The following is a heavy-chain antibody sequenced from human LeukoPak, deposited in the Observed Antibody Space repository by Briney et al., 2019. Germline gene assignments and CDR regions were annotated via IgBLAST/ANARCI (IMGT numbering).Heavy chain of an antibody. CDR2: MYHTGSS. D-gene: IGHD5-12*01. CDR1: GGSVDSSNYY. J-gene: IGHJ4*02. CDR3: ARGPLDSGYTYFDY. Sequence: SETLSLTCTVSGGSVDSSNYYWSWIRQPPGKGLEWIGYMYHTGSSNYSPSLKSRVTISVDTSKNQFSLKLSSVTAADTAVYYCARGPLDSGYTYFDYWGQGTLVSVAS. V-gene: IGHV4-61*01.